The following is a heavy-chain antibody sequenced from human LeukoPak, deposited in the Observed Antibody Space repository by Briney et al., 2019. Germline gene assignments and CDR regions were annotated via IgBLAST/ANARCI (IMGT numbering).Heavy chain of an antibody. CDR1: GFTFSSYA. V-gene: IGHV3-30*02. CDR2: IRYDGSNK. J-gene: IGHJ4*02. CDR3: AKDRPAYYDFWSGYYSYYFDY. D-gene: IGHD3-3*01. Sequence: PGRSLRLSCAASGFTFSSYAMHWVRQAPGKGLEWVAFIRYDGSNKYYADSVKGRFTISRDNSKNTLYLQMNSLRAEDTAVYYCAKDRPAYYDFWSGYYSYYFDYWGQGTLVTVSS.